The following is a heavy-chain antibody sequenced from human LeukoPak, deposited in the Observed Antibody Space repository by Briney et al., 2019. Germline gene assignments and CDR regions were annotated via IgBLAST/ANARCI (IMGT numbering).Heavy chain of an antibody. CDR3: VKVAGYSYGYFDY. J-gene: IGHJ4*02. V-gene: IGHV3-9*01. D-gene: IGHD5-18*01. CDR2: ISWNSGDI. CDR1: GFTFDDCA. Sequence: AGGSLRLSCAASGFTFDDCAMHWVRQAPGKGLEWVSGISWNSGDIGYADSVKGRFTISRDNAKNSLYLQMNSLRTEDTALYYCVKVAGYSYGYFDYWGQGTLVTVSS.